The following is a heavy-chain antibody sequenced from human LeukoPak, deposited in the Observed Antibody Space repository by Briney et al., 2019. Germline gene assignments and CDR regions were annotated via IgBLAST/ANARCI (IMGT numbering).Heavy chain of an antibody. J-gene: IGHJ4*02. CDR2: IYPGDSAT. CDR3: ARPAAGLGGFDY. Sequence: KAGESLKISCRGSGYSFTAYWTAWVRQMPGKGLEWMATIYPGDSATTYSPSFQGQVTISADKPITTAYLQWSSLKASDTAMYYCARPAAGLGGFDYWGQGTLVTVSS. CDR1: GYSFTAYW. D-gene: IGHD3-16*01. V-gene: IGHV5-51*01.